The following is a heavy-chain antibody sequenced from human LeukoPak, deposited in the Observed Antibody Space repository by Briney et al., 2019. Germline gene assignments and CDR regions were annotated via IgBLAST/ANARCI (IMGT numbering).Heavy chain of an antibody. CDR3: AKGGYGYGLSYFDY. CDR2: IRYDGSNK. CDR1: GFTFSSYG. Sequence: GGSLRLSCAASGFTFSSYGMHWVRQAPGKGLKWMAFIRYDGSNKYYADSVKGRFTISRDNSKNTVYLQMNSLRAEDTAVYYCAKGGYGYGLSYFDYWGQGTLVTVSS. D-gene: IGHD5-18*01. V-gene: IGHV3-30*02. J-gene: IGHJ4*02.